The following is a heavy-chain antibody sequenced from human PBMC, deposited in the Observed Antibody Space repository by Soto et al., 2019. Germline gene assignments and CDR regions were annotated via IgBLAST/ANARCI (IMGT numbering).Heavy chain of an antibody. D-gene: IGHD4-17*01. J-gene: IGHJ3*02. CDR3: ASPYGDYDAFDI. CDR2: IYPGDSDT. CDR1: GYSFTSYW. Sequence: GESLKISCKGSGYSFTSYWIGWGRQMPGKGLEWMGIIYPGDSDTRYSPSFQGQVSISADNSISTAYRQWSSLKASDTAMYYCASPYGDYDAFDIWGQGTMVTVSS. V-gene: IGHV5-51*01.